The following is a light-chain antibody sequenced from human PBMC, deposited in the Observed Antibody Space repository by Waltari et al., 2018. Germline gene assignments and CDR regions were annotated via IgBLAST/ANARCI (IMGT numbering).Light chain of an antibody. V-gene: IGKV3-20*01. CDR3: QQYGSSLPIT. Sequence: EIVLTQSPDTLSLSPGERVTLSCRASQSVRSNYLAWYQHKPGQAPRLLIHGGSSRATGIPDRFTGGGSGTDFTLTIARLEPEDVAVYYCQQYGSSLPITFGQGTRLEI. CDR2: GGS. J-gene: IGKJ5*01. CDR1: QSVRSNY.